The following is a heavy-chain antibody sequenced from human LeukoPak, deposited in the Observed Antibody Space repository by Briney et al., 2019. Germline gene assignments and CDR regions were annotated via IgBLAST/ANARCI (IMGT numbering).Heavy chain of an antibody. V-gene: IGHV1-69*05. CDR2: IIPIFGTA. J-gene: IGHJ5*02. CDR3: ASWNSSSWYTDWFDP. D-gene: IGHD6-13*01. Sequence: GASVKVSCKASGYTFTGYYMHWVRQAPGQGLEWMGGIIPIFGTANYAQKFQDRVTITTDESTSTAYMELSSLRSEDTAVYYCASWNSSSWYTDWFDPWGQGTLVTVSS. CDR1: GYTFTGYY.